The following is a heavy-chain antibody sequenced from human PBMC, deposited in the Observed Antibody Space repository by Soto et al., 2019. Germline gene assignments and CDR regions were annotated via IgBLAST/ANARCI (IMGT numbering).Heavy chain of an antibody. V-gene: IGHV3-15*01. CDR1: GFTFKNAW. J-gene: IGHJ4*02. D-gene: IGHD2-21*02. Sequence: EVQLVESGGGLVKPGSSLRLSCVASGFTFKNAWMNWVRQSPGKGLEWVGGIKKITEGGTTNYTAPVKGRFTISRDDSRSTVYLQMNSLKVEDTAVYYCATEFFGVVTSVTYDNYWGQGTMVTVSS. CDR2: IKKITEGGTT. CDR3: ATEFFGVVTSVTYDNY.